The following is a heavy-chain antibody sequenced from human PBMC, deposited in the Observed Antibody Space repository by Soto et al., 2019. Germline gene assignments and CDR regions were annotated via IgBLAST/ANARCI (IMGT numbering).Heavy chain of an antibody. V-gene: IGHV3-21*01. D-gene: IGHD4-17*01. CDR2: ISSSSGYI. CDR1: GFTFSTYS. J-gene: IGHJ4*02. CDR3: ARETTVTPADY. Sequence: PGGSLRLSCAASGFTFSTYSMIWVRQAPGKGLEWVSSISSSSGYINYADSVKGRFTISRDNAKDSLYLQMNSLRAEDTALYYCARETTVTPADYWGQGTLVTVSS.